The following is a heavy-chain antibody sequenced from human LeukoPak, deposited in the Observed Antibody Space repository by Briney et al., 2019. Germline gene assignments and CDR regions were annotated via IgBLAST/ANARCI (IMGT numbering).Heavy chain of an antibody. CDR1: GYTFTSYG. J-gene: IGHJ5*02. Sequence: AASVKVSCKASGYTFTSYGISWVRQAPGQGLEWMGWISAYNGNTNYAQKLQGRVTMTRDMSTSTVYMELSSLRSEDTAVYYCARAQQLVPRWFDPWGQGTLVTVSS. D-gene: IGHD6-6*01. CDR3: ARAQQLVPRWFDP. CDR2: ISAYNGNT. V-gene: IGHV1-18*01.